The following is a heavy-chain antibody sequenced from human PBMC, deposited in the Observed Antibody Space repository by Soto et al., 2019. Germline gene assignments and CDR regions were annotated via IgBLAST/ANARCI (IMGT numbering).Heavy chain of an antibody. CDR3: ARDRVASGYPEYFQH. CDR1: GFTVSGNY. CDR2: IYSGGST. Sequence: GGSLRLSCAASGFTVSGNYMSWVRQAPGKGLEWVSVIYSGGSTHYADSVKGRFTISRDNSKNTLYLQMNSLRAEDTAVYYCARDRVASGYPEYFQHWGQGTLVTVSS. D-gene: IGHD3-22*01. V-gene: IGHV3-53*01. J-gene: IGHJ1*01.